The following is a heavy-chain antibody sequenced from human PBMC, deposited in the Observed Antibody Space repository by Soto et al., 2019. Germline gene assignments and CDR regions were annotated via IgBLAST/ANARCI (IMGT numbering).Heavy chain of an antibody. CDR2: ISGSGGTT. D-gene: IGHD6-25*01. Sequence: EVQLLESGGGLVQPGRSLRLSCAASGFTFSSYAMSWVRQAPGKGLEWVSAISGSGGTTYYAASVKGRFTISRDNSKNPLFLQMNSPRAEDTAVYYCAKFFVEKGGSSGWPWTFHYWGQGTLVTVSS. V-gene: IGHV3-23*01. J-gene: IGHJ4*02. CDR1: GFTFSSYA. CDR3: AKFFVEKGGSSGWPWTFHY.